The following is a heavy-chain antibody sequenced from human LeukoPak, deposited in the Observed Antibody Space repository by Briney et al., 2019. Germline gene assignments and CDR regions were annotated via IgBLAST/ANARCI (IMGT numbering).Heavy chain of an antibody. V-gene: IGHV3-15*01. Sequence: GGSLRLSCAASGFTFSNAWMSWVRQAPGKGLEWVGRIKSKTDGGTTDYAAPVKGRFTISRDDSKNTLYLQMNSLKTEDTAVYYCTTTDYSDLGYGMDVWGQGTTVTVSS. CDR1: GFTFSNAW. J-gene: IGHJ6*02. CDR3: TTTDYSDLGYGMDV. CDR2: IKSKTDGGTT. D-gene: IGHD4-11*01.